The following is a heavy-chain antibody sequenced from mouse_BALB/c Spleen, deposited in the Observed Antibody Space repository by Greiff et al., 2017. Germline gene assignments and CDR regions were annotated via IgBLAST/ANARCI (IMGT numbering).Heavy chain of an antibody. J-gene: IGHJ4*01. CDR3: ARRGITTGYAMDY. CDR2: INPSSGYT. V-gene: IGHV1-4*02. Sequence: VQLQQSAAELARPGASVKMSCKASGYTFTSYTMHWVKQRPGQGLEWIGYINPSSGYTEYNQKFKDKTTLTADKSSSTAYMQLSSLTSEDSAVYYCARRGITTGYAMDYWGQGTSVTVSS. CDR1: GYTFTSYT. D-gene: IGHD2-4*01.